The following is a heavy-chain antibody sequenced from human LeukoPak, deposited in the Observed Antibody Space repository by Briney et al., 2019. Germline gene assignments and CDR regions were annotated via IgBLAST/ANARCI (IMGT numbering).Heavy chain of an antibody. V-gene: IGHV3-74*01. CDR2: INSDGSST. CDR3: AKSHTSYSSSWSVSHYFDS. D-gene: IGHD6-13*01. Sequence: GGSLRLSCAASGFTFSSYWMHWVRQAPGKGLVWVSRINSDGSSTIYADSVKGRFTMSRDNAKNTLYLQMNSARAEDTAVYYCAKSHTSYSSSWSVSHYFDSWGQGALVAVSS. J-gene: IGHJ4*02. CDR1: GFTFSSYW.